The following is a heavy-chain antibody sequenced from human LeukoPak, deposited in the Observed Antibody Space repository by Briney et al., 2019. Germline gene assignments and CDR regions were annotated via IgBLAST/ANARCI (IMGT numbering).Heavy chain of an antibody. J-gene: IGHJ4*02. Sequence: GGSLRLSCAASGFTFSNYGMHWVRQAPGKGLEWLSFISSSSSSIDYADSVKGRFTVSRDNAKNSLYLQMNSLRGEDTAFYYCAREGTGSFFDFWGRGTLVTVSS. V-gene: IGHV3-21*01. D-gene: IGHD1-26*01. CDR1: GFTFSNYG. CDR3: AREGTGSFFDF. CDR2: ISSSSSSI.